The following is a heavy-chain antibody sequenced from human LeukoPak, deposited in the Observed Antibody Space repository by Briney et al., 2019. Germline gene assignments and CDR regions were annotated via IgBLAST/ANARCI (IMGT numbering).Heavy chain of an antibody. CDR3: ARDRAAVAGNWFDP. Sequence: ASVKVSCKASGHTFTGYYMHWVRQAPGQGLEWMGWINPNSGGTNYAQKFQGRVTMTRDTSISTAYMELSRLRSDDTAVYYCARDRAAVAGNWFDPWGQGTLVTVSS. J-gene: IGHJ5*02. CDR2: INPNSGGT. V-gene: IGHV1-2*02. CDR1: GHTFTGYY. D-gene: IGHD6-19*01.